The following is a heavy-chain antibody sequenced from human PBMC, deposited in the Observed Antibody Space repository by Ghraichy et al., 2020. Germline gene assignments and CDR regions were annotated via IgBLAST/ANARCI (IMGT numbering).Heavy chain of an antibody. V-gene: IGHV4-61*01. D-gene: IGHD4-23*01. CDR1: GGSVSSGSYY. J-gene: IGHJ2*01. CDR3: ARNYGGNLTWYFDL. Sequence: SETLSLTCTVSGGSVSSGSYYWSWIRQPPGKGLEWIGYMYYSGSTNYNPSLKSRVTISVDTSKNQFSLKLSSVTAADTAVYYCARNYGGNLTWYFDLWGRGTLVTVSS. CDR2: MYYSGST.